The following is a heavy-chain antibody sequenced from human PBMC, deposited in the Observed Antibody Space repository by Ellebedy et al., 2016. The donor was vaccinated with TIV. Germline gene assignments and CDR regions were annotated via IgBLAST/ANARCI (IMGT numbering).Heavy chain of an antibody. D-gene: IGHD2-2*01. CDR2: IYTSGST. CDR1: GGSISSYY. CDR3: ARVGVVPAALAATYNWFDP. V-gene: IGHV4-4*07. Sequence: SETLSLXXTVSGGSISSYYWSWIRQPAGKGLEWIGRIYTSGSTNYNPSLKSRVTMSVDTSKNQFSLKLSSVTAADTAVYYCARVGVVPAALAATYNWFDPWGQGTLVTVSS. J-gene: IGHJ5*02.